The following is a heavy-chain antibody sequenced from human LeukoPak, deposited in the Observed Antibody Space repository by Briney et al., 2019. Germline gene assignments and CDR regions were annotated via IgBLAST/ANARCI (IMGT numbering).Heavy chain of an antibody. Sequence: SSGTLSLTCTVSDGSISSYYWSWIRQPPGKGLEWIGYIYYSGSTNYNPSLKSRVTISVDTSKNQFSLKLSSVTAADTAVYYCAGHLRWWDYWGQGTLVTVSS. V-gene: IGHV4-59*12. CDR1: DGSISSYY. J-gene: IGHJ4*02. D-gene: IGHD5/OR15-5a*01. CDR2: IYYSGST. CDR3: AGHLRWWDY.